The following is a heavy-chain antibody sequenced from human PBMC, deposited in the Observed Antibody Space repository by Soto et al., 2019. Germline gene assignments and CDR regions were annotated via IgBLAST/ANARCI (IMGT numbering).Heavy chain of an antibody. CDR2: VRNKANSYTT. CDR3: VKGHLALDN. Sequence: PGGSLRLSCTASVFTFSDSYMDWVRQAPGKGLDWVGRVRNKANSYTTEYAASVKGRFTVSRDDSKNSLYLQMNSLKTEDTAVYYCVKGHLALDNWGPGTLVTV. CDR1: VFTFSDSY. J-gene: IGHJ4*02. V-gene: IGHV3-72*01.